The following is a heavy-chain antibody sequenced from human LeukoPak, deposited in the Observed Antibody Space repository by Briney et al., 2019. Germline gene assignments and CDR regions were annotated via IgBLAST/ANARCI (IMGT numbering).Heavy chain of an antibody. Sequence: ASVKVSCKASGYTFTSYGISWVRQAPGQGLEWMGWISAYNGNTNYAQKLQGRVTMTADTSTSTAYMELRSRRSDDTAVYYCARGQLRSHRSPSVYWGEGTLVTVSS. CDR3: ARGQLRSHRSPSVY. J-gene: IGHJ4*02. CDR2: ISAYNGNT. V-gene: IGHV1-18*01. CDR1: GYTFTSYG. D-gene: IGHD4-17*01.